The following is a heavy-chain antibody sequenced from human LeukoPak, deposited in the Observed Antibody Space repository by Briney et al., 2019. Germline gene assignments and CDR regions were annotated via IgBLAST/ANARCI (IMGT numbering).Heavy chain of an antibody. CDR3: ARAPYDFWSGYYNGALDI. Sequence: ASVKVSCKASGYTFTSYYMHWVRQAPGQGLEWMGIINPSGGSTSYAQKFQGRVTMTKDTSTSTVYMELSSLRSEDTAVYYCARAPYDFWSGYYNGALDIWGQGTMVTVSS. J-gene: IGHJ3*02. CDR1: GYTFTSYY. V-gene: IGHV1-46*01. D-gene: IGHD3-3*01. CDR2: INPSGGST.